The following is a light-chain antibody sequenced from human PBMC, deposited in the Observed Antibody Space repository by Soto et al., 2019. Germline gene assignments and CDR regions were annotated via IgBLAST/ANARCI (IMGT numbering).Light chain of an antibody. CDR3: QQLDTYPLT. J-gene: IGKJ3*01. CDR1: QGISSY. CDR2: ATS. Sequence: IQLTQSPSSLSASVGDRVNITCRASQGISSYLAWYQQKPGKAPKLLIYATSTLQSGVPSRFSGSGSGTDFTLTISSLQPEDFATYFCQQLDTYPLTFGPGTKVDIK. V-gene: IGKV1-9*01.